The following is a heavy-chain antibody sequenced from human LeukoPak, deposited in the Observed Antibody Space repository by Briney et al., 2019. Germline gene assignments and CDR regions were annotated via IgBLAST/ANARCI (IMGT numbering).Heavy chain of an antibody. D-gene: IGHD3-10*01. Sequence: ASVKVSCKASGGTFSSYAISWVRQAPGQGLEWMGRIIPIFGTANYAQKFQGRVTITTDESTSTAYMELSSLRSEDTAVYYCASSTPRDYYRSGVSDWGQGTLVTVSS. CDR3: ASSTPRDYYRSGVSD. V-gene: IGHV1-69*05. CDR1: GGTFSSYA. CDR2: IIPIFGTA. J-gene: IGHJ4*02.